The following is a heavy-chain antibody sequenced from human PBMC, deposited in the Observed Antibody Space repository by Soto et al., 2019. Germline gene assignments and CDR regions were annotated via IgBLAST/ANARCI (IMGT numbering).Heavy chain of an antibody. D-gene: IGHD3-22*01. CDR1: GGSISSGGYY. CDR3: AKDVGVVVHWYFDL. CDR2: ISWNSGSI. Sequence: VQLQESGPGLVKPSQTLSLTCTVSGGSISSGGYYWSWIRQHPGKGLEWVSGISWNSGSIGYADSVKGRFTISRDNAKNSLYLQMNSLRAEDTALYYCAKDVGVVVHWYFDLWGRGTLVTVSS. J-gene: IGHJ2*01. V-gene: IGHV3-9*01.